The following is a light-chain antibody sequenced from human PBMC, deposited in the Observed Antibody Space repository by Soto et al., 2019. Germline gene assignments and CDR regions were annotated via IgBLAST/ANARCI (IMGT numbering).Light chain of an antibody. V-gene: IGKV3-15*01. CDR2: GAS. J-gene: IGKJ1*01. CDR3: QQYNNWPPWT. Sequence: EIVLTQSPATLSLSPGERATLSCRASQSVRSYVAWYQQKPCQAPRLLMYGASTRATGVPTRFSGSGSGTEFTLTISSLQSEDFAVYYCQQYNNWPPWTFGQGTKVDIK. CDR1: QSVRSY.